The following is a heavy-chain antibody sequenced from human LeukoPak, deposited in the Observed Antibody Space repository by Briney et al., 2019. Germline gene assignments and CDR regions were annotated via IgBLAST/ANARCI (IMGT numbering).Heavy chain of an antibody. D-gene: IGHD5-18*01. CDR1: GGTFSSYA. V-gene: IGHV1-69*06. Sequence: GVSVKVSCRASGGTFSSYAISWVRQAPGQGLEWMGGIIPIFGTANYAQKFQGRVTITADKSTSTAYMELSSLRSEDTAVYYCARVRWIQLWSEAGEFDYWGQGTLVTVSS. CDR2: IIPIFGTA. CDR3: ARVRWIQLWSEAGEFDY. J-gene: IGHJ4*02.